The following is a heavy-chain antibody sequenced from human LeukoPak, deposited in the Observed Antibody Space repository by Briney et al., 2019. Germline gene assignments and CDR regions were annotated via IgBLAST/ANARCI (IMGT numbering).Heavy chain of an antibody. CDR1: GFTFSNAW. J-gene: IGHJ4*02. D-gene: IGHD3-10*01. Sequence: NPGGSLRLSCAASGFTFSNAWMSWIRQAPGKGLEWVSYISSSGSTIYYADSVKGRFTISRDNAKNSLYLQMNSLRAEDTAVYYCVRRPSTMVRGVEGGDYRGQGTLVTVSS. V-gene: IGHV3-11*01. CDR3: VRRPSTMVRGVEGGDY. CDR2: ISSSGSTI.